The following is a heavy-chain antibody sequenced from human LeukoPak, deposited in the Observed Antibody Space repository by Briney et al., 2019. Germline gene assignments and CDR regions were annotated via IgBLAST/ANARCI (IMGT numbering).Heavy chain of an antibody. Sequence: ASVKVSCKASGYTFTSYAMHWVRQAPGQRLEWMGWINAGNGNTKYSQKFQGRVTITRDTSASTAYMELSSLRSEDTAVYYCARVDGYYPAYYCDYGGQGPGVTV. D-gene: IGHD4-17*01. CDR2: INAGNGNT. V-gene: IGHV1-3*01. CDR3: ARVDGYYPAYYCDY. J-gene: IGHJ4*02. CDR1: GYTFTSYA.